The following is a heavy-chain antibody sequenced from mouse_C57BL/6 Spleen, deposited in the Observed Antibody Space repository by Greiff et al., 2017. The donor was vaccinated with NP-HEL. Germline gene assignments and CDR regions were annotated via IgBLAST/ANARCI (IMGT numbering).Heavy chain of an antibody. D-gene: IGHD2-1*01. Sequence: QVQLKQSGAELVRPGTSVKVSCKASGYAFTNYLIEWVKQRPGQGLEWIGVINPGSGGTNYNEKFKGKATLTADKSSSTAYMQLSSLTSEDSAVYFCARDGDGNYVGYAMDYWGQGTSVTVSS. CDR3: ARDGDGNYVGYAMDY. V-gene: IGHV1-54*01. CDR1: GYAFTNYL. CDR2: INPGSGGT. J-gene: IGHJ4*01.